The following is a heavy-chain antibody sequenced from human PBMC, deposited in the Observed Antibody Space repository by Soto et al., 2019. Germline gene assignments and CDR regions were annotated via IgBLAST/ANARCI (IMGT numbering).Heavy chain of an antibody. D-gene: IGHD4-17*01. CDR3: TRVGGYYGDYPNFDY. CDR1: GSSVSPFY. Sequence: PSETLSLTCTVSGSSVSPFYWSWIRQPPGKGLEWTGYIYYTGSTKYNPSLKSRVTLSLGTSRNQLSLKLSSVTAADTAVCYCTRVGGYYGDYPNFDYWGPGTLVTVSS. V-gene: IGHV4-59*02. CDR2: IYYTGST. J-gene: IGHJ4*02.